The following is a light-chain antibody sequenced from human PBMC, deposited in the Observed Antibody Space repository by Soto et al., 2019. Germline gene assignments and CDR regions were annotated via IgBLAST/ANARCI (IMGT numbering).Light chain of an antibody. V-gene: IGKV1-39*01. Sequence: DIQMTQSPSSLSASVGDRVTITCRASQSISNFLNWYQQKPGKAPKVLIYAASSLQSGVPPRFSGSGSGREFTLTISSLQPEDFASYYCQQSYSTPYTFGQGTKLEIK. J-gene: IGKJ2*01. CDR3: QQSYSTPYT. CDR1: QSISNF. CDR2: AAS.